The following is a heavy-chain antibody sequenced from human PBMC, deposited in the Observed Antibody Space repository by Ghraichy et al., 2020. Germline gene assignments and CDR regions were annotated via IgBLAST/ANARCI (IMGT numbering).Heavy chain of an antibody. Sequence: GGSLRLSCAASGFTFSSYAMSWVRQAPGKGLEWVSVISGSGGSTYYADSVKGRFTISRDNSKNTLILQMNSLRAEDTAVYYCAKGGYGSGSYYNSDYWGQGTLVTVSS. V-gene: IGHV3-23*01. CDR3: AKGGYGSGSYYNSDY. J-gene: IGHJ4*02. D-gene: IGHD3-10*01. CDR1: GFTFSSYA. CDR2: ISGSGGST.